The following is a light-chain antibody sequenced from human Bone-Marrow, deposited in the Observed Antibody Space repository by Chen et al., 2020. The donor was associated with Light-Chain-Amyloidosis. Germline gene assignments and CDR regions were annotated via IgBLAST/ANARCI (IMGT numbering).Light chain of an antibody. CDR3: QQYKSYTFT. CDR2: RAS. V-gene: IGKV1-5*03. CDR1: QDIGDW. J-gene: IGKJ2*01. Sequence: DIRMTQSPSSLSAPVGDRVTITCRASQDIGDWLAWFQHKPGRAPNLLIYRASNLESGVPSRFTGSGSGTDFTLTISSLQPDDFATYFCQQYKSYTFTFGPGTKL.